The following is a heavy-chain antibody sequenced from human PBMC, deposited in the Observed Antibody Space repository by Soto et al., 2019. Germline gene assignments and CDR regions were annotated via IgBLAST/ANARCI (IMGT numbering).Heavy chain of an antibody. D-gene: IGHD3-9*01. Sequence: GASVKVSCKASGGTFSSYTISWVRQAPGQGLEWMGRIIPILGIANYAQKFQGRVTITADKSTSTAYMELSSLRSEDTAVYYCARNPSTDYDILTGYFNVWGKGTTVTVSS. V-gene: IGHV1-69*02. CDR2: IIPILGIA. J-gene: IGHJ6*04. CDR3: ARNPSTDYDILTGYFNV. CDR1: GGTFSSYT.